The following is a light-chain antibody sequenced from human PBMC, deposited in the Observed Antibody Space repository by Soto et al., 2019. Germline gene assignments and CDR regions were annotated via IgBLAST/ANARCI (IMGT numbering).Light chain of an antibody. V-gene: IGLV1-51*01. Sequence: QSVLTQPLSVSAAPGQKVTISCSGSSSNIGNNYVFWYQQLPGTASKLLIYDNDKRPSGIPDRFSGSKSGTSATLGITGLQTGDEADYNSAPWGRSLSVGVFGGGTKVTVL. J-gene: IGLJ2*01. CDR2: DND. CDR1: SSNIGNNY. CDR3: APWGRSLSVGV.